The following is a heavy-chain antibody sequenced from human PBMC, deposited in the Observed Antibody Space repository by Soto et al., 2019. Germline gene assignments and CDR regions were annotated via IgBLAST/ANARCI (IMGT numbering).Heavy chain of an antibody. CDR2: IDNDGSVT. Sequence: EVQLVESGGGLVQPGGSLSLSCAASGIIFTNYWMHWVRQAPGKGLVWVSRIDNDGSVTSYADSVKGRFTISRDTAKNTVYLQMNSLRAEDTAVYYCTTVLEYWGQGTLVAVAS. V-gene: IGHV3-74*01. J-gene: IGHJ4*02. CDR1: GIIFTNYW. CDR3: TTVLEY.